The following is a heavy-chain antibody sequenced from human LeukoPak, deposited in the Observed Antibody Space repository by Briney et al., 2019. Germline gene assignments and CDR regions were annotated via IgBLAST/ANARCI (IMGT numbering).Heavy chain of an antibody. CDR3: AGGSTIFGILCY. Sequence: GGSLRLSCAASRFTFSSYSMNWVRQAPGKGLEWVSYISSSSNTIYYADSVKGRFTISRDNAKNSLYLQMNSLRAEDTAVYYCAGGSTIFGILCYWGQGTLVTVSS. CDR1: RFTFSSYS. CDR2: ISSSSNTI. J-gene: IGHJ4*02. D-gene: IGHD3-3*01. V-gene: IGHV3-48*04.